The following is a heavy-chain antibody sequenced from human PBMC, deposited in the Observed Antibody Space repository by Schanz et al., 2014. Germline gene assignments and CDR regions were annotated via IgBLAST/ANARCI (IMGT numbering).Heavy chain of an antibody. CDR2: IIPILGIA. CDR3: AGTYCSSTSCYTGYYYMDV. V-gene: IGHV1-69*09. D-gene: IGHD2-2*02. Sequence: VQLVQSGAEVKRPGASVRVSCKASGYTFTDYGVIWVRQAPGQGLEWMGRIIPILGIANYAQNFQGRVTITADKSTSTAYMELTSLRSEDTAVYYCAGTYCSSTSCYTGYYYMDVWGKGTTVTVSS. J-gene: IGHJ6*03. CDR1: GYTFTDYG.